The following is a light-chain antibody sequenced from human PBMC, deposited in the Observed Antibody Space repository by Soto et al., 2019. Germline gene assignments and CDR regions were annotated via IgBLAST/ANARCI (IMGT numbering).Light chain of an antibody. V-gene: IGKV3-15*01. Sequence: EIMVTKSPATLSVTPGERATLSCRASQSVSIKLAWYQQKPGQAPRLLIYDTSTRATGIPARFSGSGSGAEFTLTISSLQSEDFAVYYCQQYNNWPPWTFGQGTIVDIK. J-gene: IGKJ1*01. CDR1: QSVSIK. CDR2: DTS. CDR3: QQYNNWPPWT.